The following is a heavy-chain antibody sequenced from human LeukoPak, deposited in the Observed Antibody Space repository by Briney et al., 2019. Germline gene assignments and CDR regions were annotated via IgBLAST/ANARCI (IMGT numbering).Heavy chain of an antibody. CDR2: ISWNSGSI. CDR3: AKESTAFDI. Sequence: GRSLRLSCAASGFTFDDYAMHWVRQAPGKGLEWVSGISWNSGSIGYADSVKGRFTISRDNAKNSLYLQVNSLRAEDTALYYCAKESTAFDIWGQGTMVTVSS. J-gene: IGHJ3*02. V-gene: IGHV3-9*01. CDR1: GFTFDDYA.